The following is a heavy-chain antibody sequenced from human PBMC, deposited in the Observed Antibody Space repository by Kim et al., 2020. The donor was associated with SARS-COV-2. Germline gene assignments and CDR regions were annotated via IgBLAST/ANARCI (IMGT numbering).Heavy chain of an antibody. V-gene: IGHV4-39*01. D-gene: IGHD3-10*01. CDR2: IYYSGST. Sequence: SETLSLTCTVSGGSISSSSYYWGWIRQPPGKGLEWIGSIYYSGSTYYNPSLKSRVTISVDTSKNQFSLKLSSVTAADTAVYYCASTPFYYGSGSPDYWGQGTLVTVSS. CDR1: GGSISSSSYY. CDR3: ASTPFYYGSGSPDY. J-gene: IGHJ4*02.